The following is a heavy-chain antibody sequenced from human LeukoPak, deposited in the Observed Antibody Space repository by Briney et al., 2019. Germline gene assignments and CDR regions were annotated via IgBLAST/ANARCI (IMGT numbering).Heavy chain of an antibody. V-gene: IGHV4-34*01. D-gene: IGHD6-6*01. J-gene: IGHJ4*02. CDR2: SNHSGST. CDR3: ARGSRYSSSSGTIDY. CDR1: GGSFSGYD. Sequence: SETLSLTCAVYGGSFSGYDWSWIRQPPRKGLEWSGESNHSGSTNYNPSLKSRVTISVDTSKNQSSLKLSSVTAADTAVYYCARGSRYSSSSGTIDYWGQGTLVTVSS.